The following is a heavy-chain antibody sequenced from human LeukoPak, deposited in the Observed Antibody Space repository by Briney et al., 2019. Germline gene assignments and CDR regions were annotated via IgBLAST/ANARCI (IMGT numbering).Heavy chain of an antibody. J-gene: IGHJ6*02. Sequence: GESLKISCEASGYSFTDNWIAWVRQMPGKGLEWMGIIHPDDSDTRYSPSFQGQVTISADKSISTAYLQWSSLKASDTAMYYCARRQYGMDVGGQGTTVTVSS. CDR1: GYSFTDNW. V-gene: IGHV5-51*01. CDR3: ARRQYGMDV. CDR2: IHPDDSDT.